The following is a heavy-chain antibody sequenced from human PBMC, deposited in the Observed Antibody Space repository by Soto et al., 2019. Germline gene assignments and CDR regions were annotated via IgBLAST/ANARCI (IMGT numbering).Heavy chain of an antibody. CDR3: AKDDTPLDV. CDR1: GFTFSSYG. Sequence: WGSLRLSCAASGFTFSSYGMHWARQAPGKGLEWVAVISYDGSNKYYADSVKGRFTISRDNSKNTLYLQMNSLRAEDTAVYYCAKDDTPLDVWGQGTTVTVSS. V-gene: IGHV3-30*18. CDR2: ISYDGSNK. D-gene: IGHD3-22*01. J-gene: IGHJ6*02.